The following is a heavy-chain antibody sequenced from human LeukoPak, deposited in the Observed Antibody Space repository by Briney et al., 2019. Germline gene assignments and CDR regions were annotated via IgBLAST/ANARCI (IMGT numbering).Heavy chain of an antibody. V-gene: IGHV3-23*01. CDR2: ISGSGGST. D-gene: IGHD1-26*01. J-gene: IGHJ4*02. Sequence: PGGSLRLSCAASGFTFSSYAMSWVRQAPGKGLEWVSAISGSGGSTYYADSMKGRFTISRDNAKNSLYLQMNSLRAEDTAVYYCARRLSGSYYAYFDCWGQGTLVTVSS. CDR3: ARRLSGSYYAYFDC. CDR1: GFTFSSYA.